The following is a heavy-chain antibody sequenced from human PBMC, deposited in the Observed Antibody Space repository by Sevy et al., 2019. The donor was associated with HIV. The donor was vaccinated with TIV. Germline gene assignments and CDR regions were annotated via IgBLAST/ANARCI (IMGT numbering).Heavy chain of an antibody. Sequence: ASVKVSCKASGGTFSSYAISWVRQAPGQGLEWMGGIIPIFGTANDEQKFQGRVTITADESTSTAYMELSSLRSEDTAVYYCARGIAAAAGFDYWGQGTLVTVSS. CDR3: ARGIAAAAGFDY. CDR2: IIPIFGTA. D-gene: IGHD6-13*01. CDR1: GGTFSSYA. V-gene: IGHV1-69*13. J-gene: IGHJ4*02.